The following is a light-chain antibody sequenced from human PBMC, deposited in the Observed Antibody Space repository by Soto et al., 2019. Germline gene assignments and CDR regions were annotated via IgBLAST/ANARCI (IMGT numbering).Light chain of an antibody. Sequence: IQMTQSPASLSASVVDRVTSTFRASQTISSWLAWYQQKPGKAPKLLIYKASTLKSGVPSRFSGSGSGTEFTLTISSLQPDDFATYYCQRYNSYSEAFGQGTKVHI. V-gene: IGKV1-5*03. CDR1: QTISSW. J-gene: IGKJ1*01. CDR3: QRYNSYSEA. CDR2: KAS.